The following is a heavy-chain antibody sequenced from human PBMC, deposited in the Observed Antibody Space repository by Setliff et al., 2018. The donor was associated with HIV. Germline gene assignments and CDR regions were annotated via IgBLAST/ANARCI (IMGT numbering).Heavy chain of an antibody. CDR1: GGSISSSSYY. Sequence: SATLSLTCTVSGGSISSSSYYWGWIRQPPGKGLEWIGSIYYSGSTYYNPSLKSRVTISVDTSKNQFSLKLSSVTAADTAVYYCASPGRRRGYCSSTSCYDEGLYYYYYMDVWGKGTTVTVSS. D-gene: IGHD2-2*01. V-gene: IGHV4-39*01. J-gene: IGHJ6*03. CDR2: IYYSGST. CDR3: ASPGRRRGYCSSTSCYDEGLYYYYYMDV.